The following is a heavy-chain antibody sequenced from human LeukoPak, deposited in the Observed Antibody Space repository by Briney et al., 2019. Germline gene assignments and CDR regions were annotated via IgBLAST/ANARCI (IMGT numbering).Heavy chain of an antibody. CDR1: GYTFTSYG. D-gene: IGHD6-19*01. J-gene: IGHJ6*03. V-gene: IGHV1-18*01. Sequence: ASVKVSCKASGYTFTSYGISWVRQAPGQGLEWMGWISAYNGNTNYAQKLQGRVTMTTDTSTSTAYMELRSLRSDDTAVYYCARVSGSGWLYYYYYMDVWGKGTTVTVSS. CDR2: ISAYNGNT. CDR3: ARVSGSGWLYYYYYMDV.